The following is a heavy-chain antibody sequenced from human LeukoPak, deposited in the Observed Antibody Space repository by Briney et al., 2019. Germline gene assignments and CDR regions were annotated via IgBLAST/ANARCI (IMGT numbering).Heavy chain of an antibody. CDR3: ARDTGEGATDY. J-gene: IGHJ4*02. CDR2: ISYDGSNK. Sequence: GRSLRLSCAASGFTFSSYAMHWVRQAPGKGLEWVAVISYDGSNKYYADSVKGRFTISRDNSKNTLYLQMNSLRAEDTAVYYCARDTGEGATDYWGQGTLVTVSS. V-gene: IGHV3-30-3*01. D-gene: IGHD1-26*01. CDR1: GFTFSSYA.